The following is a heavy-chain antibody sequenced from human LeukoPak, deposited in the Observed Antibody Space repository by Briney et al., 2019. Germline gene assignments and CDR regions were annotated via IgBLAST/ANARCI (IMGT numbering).Heavy chain of an antibody. J-gene: IGHJ4*02. D-gene: IGHD2-2*03. CDR3: ASGYCSSTSCYAGPLDY. Sequence: GGSLRLSCAASGFTFSSYSMNWVRQAPGKGLEWVSSISSSSSYIYYADSVKGRFTISRDNAKNSLYLQMNSLRAEDTAVYYCASGYCSSTSCYAGPLDYWGQGTLVTVPS. CDR2: ISSSSSYI. V-gene: IGHV3-21*01. CDR1: GFTFSSYS.